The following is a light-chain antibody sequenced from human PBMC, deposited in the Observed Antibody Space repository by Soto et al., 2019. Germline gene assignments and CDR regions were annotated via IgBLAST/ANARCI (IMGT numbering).Light chain of an antibody. CDR1: SSDVGSSNL. V-gene: IGLV2-23*01. J-gene: IGLJ3*02. CDR3: CSYAGSSTWV. CDR2: EGS. Sequence: QSALTQPASVSGSPGQSITISCTGTSSDVGSSNLVSWYQQHPGKAPKLMIYEGSKRPSGVSERFSGSKTGNTASLTISGLQAEDEGDYYCCSYAGSSTWVFGGGTKLTVL.